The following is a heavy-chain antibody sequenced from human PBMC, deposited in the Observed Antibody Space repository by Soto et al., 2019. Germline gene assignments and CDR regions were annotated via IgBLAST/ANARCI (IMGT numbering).Heavy chain of an antibody. V-gene: IGHV3-30*18. CDR3: AKDTYFYDTSGYYIFDY. Sequence: QVQLVESGGGVVQAGRSLRLSCAAPGFAFSSYGIHWVRQAPGKGLEWVAGISYDGSNEHYTDSVKGRFTISRDNSKNTLYLQMNSLRAEDTAVYYCAKDTYFYDTSGYYIFDYWGQGTLVTVSS. CDR2: ISYDGSNE. J-gene: IGHJ4*02. CDR1: GFAFSSYG. D-gene: IGHD3-22*01.